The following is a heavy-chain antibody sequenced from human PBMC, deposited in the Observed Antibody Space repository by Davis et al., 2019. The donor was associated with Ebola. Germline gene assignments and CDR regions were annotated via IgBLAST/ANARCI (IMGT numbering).Heavy chain of an antibody. J-gene: IGHJ3*02. CDR2: VGGGGGFT. Sequence: GGSLRLSCAASGFTFSSYSMNWVRQAPGKGLEWVASVGGGGGFTYYADSVKGRFIISRDNWKNILYLQINSLRAGDTAVYYCARTSIVGTTTTASDIWGQGTKVTVSS. V-gene: IGHV3-23*01. CDR3: ARTSIVGTTTTASDI. CDR1: GFTFSSYS. D-gene: IGHD1-26*01.